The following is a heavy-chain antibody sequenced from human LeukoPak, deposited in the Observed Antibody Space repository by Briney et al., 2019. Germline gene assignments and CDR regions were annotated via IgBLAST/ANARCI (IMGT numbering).Heavy chain of an antibody. Sequence: SETLSLTCTVSGYSISSGYYWGWIRQPPGKGLEWIGEINHSGSTNYNPSLKSRVTISVDTSKNQFSLKLSSVTAADTALYYCAREQRYNWNYRAFDIWGQGTMVTVSS. J-gene: IGHJ3*02. CDR2: INHSGST. CDR1: GYSISSGYY. CDR3: AREQRYNWNYRAFDI. V-gene: IGHV4-38-2*02. D-gene: IGHD1-7*01.